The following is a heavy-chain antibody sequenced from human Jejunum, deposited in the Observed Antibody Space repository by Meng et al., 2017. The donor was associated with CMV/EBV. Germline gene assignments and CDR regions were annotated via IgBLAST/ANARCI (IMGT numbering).Heavy chain of an antibody. CDR3: ARGFLNGYQPFDY. CDR2: IIAIFKTP. J-gene: IGHJ4*02. D-gene: IGHD5-24*01. Sequence: VHVVQSGAEWKEPRTSMKVSCKSSGGSVNNYAFNWVRQAPGQGLEWMGGIIAIFKTPNYAQQFQGRLTITADESTGTSYMELTSLTSEDTAVYYCARGFLNGYQPFDYWGQGTLVTVSS. V-gene: IGHV1-69*12. CDR1: GGSVNNYA.